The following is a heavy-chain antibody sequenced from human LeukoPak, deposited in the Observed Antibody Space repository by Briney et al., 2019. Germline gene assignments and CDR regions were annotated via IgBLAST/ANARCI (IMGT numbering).Heavy chain of an antibody. Sequence: GGSLRLSCAASGFTFSTYSMSWVRQAPGKGLEWVSAISGIGGSTYYADSVKGRFTISRDNSKNTLYLQMNSLRAEDTAVYYCAKDDSSSWPMVVHSATADYWGQGTLVTVSS. CDR1: GFTFSTYS. CDR3: AKDDSSSWPMVVHSATADY. V-gene: IGHV3-23*01. J-gene: IGHJ4*02. CDR2: ISGIGGST. D-gene: IGHD6-13*01.